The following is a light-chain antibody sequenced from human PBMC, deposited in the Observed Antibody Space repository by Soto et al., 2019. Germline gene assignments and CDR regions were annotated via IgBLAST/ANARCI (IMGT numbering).Light chain of an antibody. CDR2: AAS. CDR1: QDISSW. J-gene: IGKJ4*01. Sequence: DIQMTQSPSSVSASVGDRVTITCRASQDISSWLAWYQQKPGKAPKLLIYAASSLHSGVPARFRGSDSGTDFTLTISSVQPEDSATYYCQQANSFPLTFGGGTKVEI. CDR3: QQANSFPLT. V-gene: IGKV1-12*01.